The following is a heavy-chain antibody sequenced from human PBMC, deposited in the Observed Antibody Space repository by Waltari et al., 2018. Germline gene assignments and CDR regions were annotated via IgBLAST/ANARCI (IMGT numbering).Heavy chain of an antibody. D-gene: IGHD1-26*01. V-gene: IGHV3-49*03. CDR2: IRRKAYGGTT. CDR1: GFTFGDYA. J-gene: IGHJ4*02. CDR3: TRDEQWDSDYYFDY. Sequence: EVQLVESGGGLVQPGRSLRLSCTASGFTFGDYAMSWFRQAPGKGLEWVGFIRRKAYGGTTEYAASVKGRVTISRDDSKSIAYLQMNSLKTEDTAVYYCTRDEQWDSDYYFDYWGQGTLVTVSS.